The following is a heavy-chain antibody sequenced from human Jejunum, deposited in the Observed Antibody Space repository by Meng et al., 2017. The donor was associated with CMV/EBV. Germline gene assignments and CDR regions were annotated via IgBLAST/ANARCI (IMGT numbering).Heavy chain of an antibody. J-gene: IGHJ4*02. CDR3: TTGWDQYFDF. D-gene: IGHD1-26*01. Sequence: EVQLVESGGGFVKPGVSLRLSCVASYFTLNGAWMHWARQAPGKGLEWVVRVKSASAGGAADAAAPVKGRFTVSRDDSRKTVHLQMDNLKIEDTAVYYCTTGWDQYFDFWGQGALVTVSS. V-gene: IGHV3-15*07. CDR2: VKSASAGGAA. CDR1: YFTLNGAW.